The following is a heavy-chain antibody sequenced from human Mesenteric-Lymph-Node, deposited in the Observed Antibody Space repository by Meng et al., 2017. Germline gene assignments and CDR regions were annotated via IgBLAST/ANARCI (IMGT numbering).Heavy chain of an antibody. CDR1: GHTFTGYF. D-gene: IGHD2-15*01. CDR3: ARGRSYCSGGSCSSEYYFDY. CDR2: LNPDSGGT. Sequence: QVQLVQSGAEVKKPGASVKVSCKASGHTFTGYFMFWVRLAPGQGLEWMGRLNPDSGGTNYAQKFQGRVTMTRDTSINTAYMELSSLRSDDAALYFCARGRSYCSGGSCSSEYYFDYWGQGTLVTVSS. V-gene: IGHV1-2*06. J-gene: IGHJ4*02.